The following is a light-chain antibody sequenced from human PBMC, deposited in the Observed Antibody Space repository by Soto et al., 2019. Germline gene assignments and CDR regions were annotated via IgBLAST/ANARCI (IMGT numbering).Light chain of an antibody. V-gene: IGLV2-14*01. J-gene: IGLJ1*01. CDR2: DVS. CDR3: SSYTSSSTGV. Sequence: QSALTQPASVSGSPGQSITISCTGTSSDVGGYNYVSWYQQHPGKAPKLMIYDVSNRPSGVSNRFSGSKSGNTASLTISGLQAEDEADYYCSSYTSSSTGVFGTGTKLTFL. CDR1: SSDVGGYNY.